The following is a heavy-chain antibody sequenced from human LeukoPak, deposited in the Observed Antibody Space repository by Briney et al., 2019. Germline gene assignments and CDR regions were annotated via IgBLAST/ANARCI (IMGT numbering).Heavy chain of an antibody. CDR1: GFTFSSYW. CDR2: IKQDGSEN. J-gene: IGHJ3*02. V-gene: IGHV3-7*03. D-gene: IGHD1-26*01. Sequence: GGSLRLSCVASGFTFSSYWMSWVRQAPGKGLEWVANIKQDGSENYFVDAVKGRFTISRGNGRNSLYLQLNSLGAEGTAVYYCARQMGLGDAFDIWGQGTMVTVSS. CDR3: ARQMGLGDAFDI.